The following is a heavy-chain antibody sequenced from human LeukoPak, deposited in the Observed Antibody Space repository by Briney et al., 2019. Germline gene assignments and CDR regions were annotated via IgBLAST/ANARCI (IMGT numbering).Heavy chain of an antibody. V-gene: IGHV3-21*01. CDR1: GFTFSSYS. J-gene: IGHJ6*02. CDR3: ARDWSSCWLQAYGMDF. D-gene: IGHD6-13*01. CDR2: ISSSSSYI. Sequence: GGSLRLSCAASGFTFSSYSMNWVRQAPGKGLEWVSSISSSSSYIYYADSVKGRFTISRDNAKNSLYLQMNSLRAEDTAVYYCARDWSSCWLQAYGMDFWGQGTTVTVSS.